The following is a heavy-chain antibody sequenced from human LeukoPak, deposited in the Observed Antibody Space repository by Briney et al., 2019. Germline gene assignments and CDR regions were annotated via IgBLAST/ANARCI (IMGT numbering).Heavy chain of an antibody. V-gene: IGHV4-34*01. CDR3: ARGAAAAAPGSFDY. J-gene: IGHJ4*02. CDR2: NNDSGST. Sequence: TLSLTCAVYGGSFSGYYWSWIRQPPGKGLEWIGENNDSGSTRYNPSLKSRVTIAADTSKNQFSLKLTSVTAADTAVYYCARGAAAAAPGSFDYWGQGTLVTASS. D-gene: IGHD6-13*01. CDR1: GGSFSGYY.